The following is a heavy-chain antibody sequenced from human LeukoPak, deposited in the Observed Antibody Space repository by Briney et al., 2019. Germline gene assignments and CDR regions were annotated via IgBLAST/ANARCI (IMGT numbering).Heavy chain of an antibody. CDR3: AKDGDYYESSGSFISP. CDR2: IRYDGSNK. Sequence: GGSLRLSCAASGFTFSSYGMHWVRQAPGKGLEGVAFIRYDGSNKYYADSVKGRFTISRDNSTNTLYLQMNSLRAEDTAVYYCAKDGDYYESSGSFISPWGQGTMVTVSS. D-gene: IGHD3-22*01. CDR1: GFTFSSYG. V-gene: IGHV3-30*02. J-gene: IGHJ3*01.